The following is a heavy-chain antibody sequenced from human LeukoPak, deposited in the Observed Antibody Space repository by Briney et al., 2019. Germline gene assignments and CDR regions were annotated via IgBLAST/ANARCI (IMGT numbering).Heavy chain of an antibody. D-gene: IGHD3-22*01. CDR3: ARRSDRSAHFDY. CDR2: IYPDDSDT. CDR1: GYSFSSHW. V-gene: IGHV5-51*01. J-gene: IGHJ4*02. Sequence: GESLKISCKGSGYSFSSHWVGWVRQMPGKGLEWMGIIYPDDSDTTYSPSFQGQVTISVDKSTSTAYLRWSSLKASDSAMYYCARRSDRSAHFDYWGRGTLVTVSS.